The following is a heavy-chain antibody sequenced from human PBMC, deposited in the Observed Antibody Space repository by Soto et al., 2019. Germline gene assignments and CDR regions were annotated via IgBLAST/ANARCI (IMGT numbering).Heavy chain of an antibody. J-gene: IGHJ4*02. Sequence: LRLSCAASGFTFSSYSMNWVRQAPGKGLEWVSSISSSSSYIYYADSVKGRFTISRDNAKNSLYLQMNSLRAEDTAVYYCARVGSHITIFGVAPDYWGQGTLVTVSS. D-gene: IGHD3-3*01. CDR2: ISSSSSYI. V-gene: IGHV3-21*01. CDR1: GFTFSSYS. CDR3: ARVGSHITIFGVAPDY.